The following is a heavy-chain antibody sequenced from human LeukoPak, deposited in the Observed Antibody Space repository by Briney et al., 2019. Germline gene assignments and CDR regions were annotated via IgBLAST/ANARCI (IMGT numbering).Heavy chain of an antibody. Sequence: GGSLRLSRAASGFTLSTYWMSWVRQAPGKGLEWVANIKEDGSERNYVDSVRGRFTISRDNTKNSLYLEMNSLRAEDTAVYFCARDGSMLWRGYHSISYNYYMDVWGEGTTVTVSS. J-gene: IGHJ6*03. D-gene: IGHD3-3*01. CDR1: GFTLSTYW. V-gene: IGHV3-7*01. CDR3: ARDGSMLWRGYHSISYNYYMDV. CDR2: IKEDGSER.